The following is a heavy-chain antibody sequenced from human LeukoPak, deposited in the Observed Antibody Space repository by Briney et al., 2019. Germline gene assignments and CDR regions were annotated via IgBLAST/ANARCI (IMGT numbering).Heavy chain of an antibody. J-gene: IGHJ3*02. V-gene: IGHV1-2*02. CDR3: ARAVNHPAFDI. Sequence: ASVKVSCKSSGYTFTGYYMHLMRQAHGQGLEWMGWINPNSGGTNYAQKFRGRVTMTRDTSIRTAYMDLSRLRSDDTAVYYCARAVNHPAFDIWGQGTMVTVSS. CDR2: INPNSGGT. CDR1: GYTFTGYY.